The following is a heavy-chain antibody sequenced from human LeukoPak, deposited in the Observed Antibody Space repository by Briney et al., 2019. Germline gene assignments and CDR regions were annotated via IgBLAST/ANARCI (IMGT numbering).Heavy chain of an antibody. D-gene: IGHD6-13*01. Sequence: KPSQTLSLTCTVSGGSISSGGYYWSWIRQHPGKGLEWIGYIYYSGSTYYSPSLKSRVTISVDTSKNQFSLKLSSVTAADTAVYYCARDLGSSNNWFDPWGQGTLVTVSS. J-gene: IGHJ5*02. CDR1: GGSISSGGYY. CDR3: ARDLGSSNNWFDP. CDR2: IYYSGST. V-gene: IGHV4-31*03.